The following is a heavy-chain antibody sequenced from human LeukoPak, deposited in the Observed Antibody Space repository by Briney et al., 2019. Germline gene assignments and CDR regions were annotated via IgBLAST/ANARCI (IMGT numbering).Heavy chain of an antibody. CDR2: IYYTGTT. V-gene: IGHV4-39*07. CDR3: AGMTTVTTWGFYYYMDV. Sequence: PSETLSLTCNVSGGSISSTSYYWGWIRQPPGKGLEWLGNIYYTGTTYYNPSLKSRVTISVDTSKNQFSLKLSSVTAADTAVYYCAGMTTVTTWGFYYYMDVWGKGTTVTVSS. J-gene: IGHJ6*03. CDR1: GGSISSTSYY. D-gene: IGHD4-11*01.